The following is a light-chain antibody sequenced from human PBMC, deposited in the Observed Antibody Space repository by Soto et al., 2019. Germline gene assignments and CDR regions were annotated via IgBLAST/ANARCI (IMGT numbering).Light chain of an antibody. Sequence: EIVLTQSPGTVSLSPGESATLSCRASQSVSSSYLAWYQQKPGQAPRLLIYGASSRASGIPDRFSGSGSGTDFTLTISRLEPEDFAVYYCQQYGILPLTFGGGTRVDIK. CDR2: GAS. J-gene: IGKJ4*01. CDR3: QQYGILPLT. V-gene: IGKV3-20*01. CDR1: QSVSSSY.